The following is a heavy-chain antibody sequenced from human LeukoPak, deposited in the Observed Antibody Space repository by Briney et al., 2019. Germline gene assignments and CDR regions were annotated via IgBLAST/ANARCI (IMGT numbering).Heavy chain of an antibody. CDR1: GITFSTSV. J-gene: IGHJ3*02. CDR2: ISDNGVGT. CDR3: AREGHSSGYCGAFDI. D-gene: IGHD3-22*01. Sequence: GGSLRLSCEVSGITFSTSVMHWVRQGPGKGLEYVSGISDNGVGTYYASSVNGRFNISRDNSKNTLYLQMDSLKDEDMAMYYCAREGHSSGYCGAFDIWGPGTMVTVSS. V-gene: IGHV3-64*01.